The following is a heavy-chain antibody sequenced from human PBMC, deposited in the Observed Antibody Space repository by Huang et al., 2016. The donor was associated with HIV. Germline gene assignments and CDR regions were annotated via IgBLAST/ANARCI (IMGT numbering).Heavy chain of an antibody. V-gene: IGHV3-30-3*01. CDR1: GFTFSNHA. CDR2: ISNDGSNK. J-gene: IGHJ3*02. Sequence: QVQLVESGGGVVQPGRSLRLSCAASGFTFSNHAMHWVRQAPGKGIERLAVISNDGSNKYYADSVKGRFTFSRDNSKNTLYLPMNSLRAEDTAVFYCARAKDSWDAYDIWGQGTMVTVSS. CDR3: ARAKDSWDAYDI.